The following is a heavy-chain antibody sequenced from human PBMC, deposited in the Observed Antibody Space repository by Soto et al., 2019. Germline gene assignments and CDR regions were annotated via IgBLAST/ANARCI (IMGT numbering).Heavy chain of an antibody. V-gene: IGHV4-30-2*02. J-gene: IGHJ4*02. CDR2: IYHSGST. CDR3: ARNRRGDSSGYPYYFDY. D-gene: IGHD3-22*01. CDR1: GGSISSGGYS. Sequence: SETLSLTCAVSGGSISSGGYSWSWIRQPPGKGLEWIGYIYHSGSTYYNPSLKSRVTISVDTSKNQFSLKLSSVTAADTAVYYCARNRRGDSSGYPYYFDYWGQGTLVTVSS.